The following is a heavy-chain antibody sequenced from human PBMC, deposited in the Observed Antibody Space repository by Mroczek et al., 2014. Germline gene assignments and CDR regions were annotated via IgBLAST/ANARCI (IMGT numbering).Heavy chain of an antibody. CDR3: ARDGYGYSSGWYWVDY. CDR1: GFTFSSYG. CDR2: IWYDGSNK. Sequence: QVQLQESGGGVVQPGRSLRLSCAASGFTFSSYGMHWVRQAPGKGLEWVAVIWYDGSNKYYADSVKGRFTISRDNSKNTLYLQMNSLRAEDTAVYYCARDGYGYSSGWYWVDYWGQGTLVTVSS. D-gene: IGHD6-19*01. J-gene: IGHJ4*02. V-gene: IGHV3-33*01.